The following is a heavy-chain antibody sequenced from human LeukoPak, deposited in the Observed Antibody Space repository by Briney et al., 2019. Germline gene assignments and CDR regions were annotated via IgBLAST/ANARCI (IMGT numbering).Heavy chain of an antibody. CDR3: AKRPGYSSGWYYFDY. Sequence: HPGGSLRLSCAASGFTFSSYAMSWVRQAPGKGLEWVSAISGSGGSTYYADSVKGRFTISRDNSKNTLYLQMNSLRAEDTAVYYCAKRPGYSSGWYYFDYWGQGTLVTVSS. CDR1: GFTFSSYA. CDR2: ISGSGGST. D-gene: IGHD6-19*01. J-gene: IGHJ4*02. V-gene: IGHV3-23*01.